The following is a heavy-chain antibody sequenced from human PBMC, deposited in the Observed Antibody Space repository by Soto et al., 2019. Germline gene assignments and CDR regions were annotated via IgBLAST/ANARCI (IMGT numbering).Heavy chain of an antibody. J-gene: IGHJ6*02. CDR2: FDPEDGET. CDR3: ATDRAYCGGDCYNGMDI. Sequence: ASVKVSCKVSGYTLTELSMHWVRQAPGKGLEWMGGFDPEDGETIYAQKFQGRVTMTEDTSTDTAYMELSSLRSEDTAVYYCATDRAYCGGDCYNGMDIWGQGTTVTVSS. D-gene: IGHD2-21*02. CDR1: GYTLTELS. V-gene: IGHV1-24*01.